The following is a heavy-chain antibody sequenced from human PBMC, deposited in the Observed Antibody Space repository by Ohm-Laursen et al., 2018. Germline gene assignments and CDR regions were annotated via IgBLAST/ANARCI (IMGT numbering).Heavy chain of an antibody. CDR1: GFTFSNSA. CDR2: ITGSGGST. Sequence: SLRLSCSASGFTFSNSAMNWVRQAPGKGLVWVSVITGSGGSTYYADSVKGRFTISRDTSKNTLYLQMNSLRADDTAVYYCANYKSNSGSDYWGQGTLVTVSS. CDR3: ANYKSNSGSDY. V-gene: IGHV3-23*01. D-gene: IGHD1-26*01. J-gene: IGHJ4*02.